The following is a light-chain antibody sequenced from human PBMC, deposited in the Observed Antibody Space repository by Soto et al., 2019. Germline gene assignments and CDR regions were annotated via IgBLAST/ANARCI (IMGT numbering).Light chain of an antibody. CDR3: SSYTGSSTPFV. V-gene: IGLV2-14*01. Sequence: QSVLTQPASVSGSPGQSITISCTGTSSDVGAYIHVSWYQQHPGKAPKLMIYEVSNRPSGVSNRFSGSKSGNTASLTISGLQAEDEADYYCSSYTGSSTPFVFGTGTKLTVL. CDR1: SSDVGAYIH. CDR2: EVS. J-gene: IGLJ1*01.